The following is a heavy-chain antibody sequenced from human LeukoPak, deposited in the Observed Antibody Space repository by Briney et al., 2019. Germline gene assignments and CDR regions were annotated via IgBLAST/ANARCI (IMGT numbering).Heavy chain of an antibody. CDR2: ISGSGFGT. J-gene: IGHJ4*02. CDR1: GCTFSSYS. Sequence: WGSLRLSCAASGCTFSSYSMNWVRQAPGKGLEWVSSISGSGFGTYYADSVKGRFTISRDNFKNMLYLHMSSLRAEDTAVYYCAKDLIGYEMDVDYWGQGTLVTVSS. V-gene: IGHV3-23*01. D-gene: IGHD5-12*01. CDR3: AKDLIGYEMDVDY.